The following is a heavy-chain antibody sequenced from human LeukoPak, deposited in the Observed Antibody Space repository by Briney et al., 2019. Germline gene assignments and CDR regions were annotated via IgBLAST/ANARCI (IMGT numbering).Heavy chain of an antibody. J-gene: IGHJ3*02. CDR3: ARGGGYSYGSDAFDI. CDR2: IYYSGST. D-gene: IGHD5-18*01. Sequence: SETLSLTCTVSGDSISSYYWSWIRQPPGKGLEWIGYIYYSGSTNYNPSLKSRVTISVDTSKNQFSLKLSSVTAADTAVYYCARGGGYSYGSDAFDIWGQGTMVTVSS. V-gene: IGHV4-59*01. CDR1: GDSISSYY.